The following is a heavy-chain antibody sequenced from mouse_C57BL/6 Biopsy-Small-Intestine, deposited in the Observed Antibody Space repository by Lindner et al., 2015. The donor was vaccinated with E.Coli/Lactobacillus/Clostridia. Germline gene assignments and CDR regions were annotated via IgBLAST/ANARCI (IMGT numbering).Heavy chain of an antibody. J-gene: IGHJ2*01. D-gene: IGHD2-14*01. CDR3: ARGTRLDY. CDR1: GYAFTNYL. Sequence: VQLQESGAELVRPGTSVKVSCKASGYAFTNYLIEWVKQRPGKGLEWIGRIFPGDGDITYNGKFKGKATLTADKSSSTAYMQLNSLTSEDSAVYFCARGTRLDYWGQGSTLTVSA. CDR2: IFPGDGDI. V-gene: IGHV1-54*01.